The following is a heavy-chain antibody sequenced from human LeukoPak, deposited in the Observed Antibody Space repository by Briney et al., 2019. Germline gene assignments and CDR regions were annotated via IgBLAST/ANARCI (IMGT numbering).Heavy chain of an antibody. Sequence: SETLSLTCTVSGVSISSSNSYWGWIRQPPGTGLEWLGYIYYSGSTSYNPSLKSRVTISVDTFRNQFSLKLTSVTAADTAIYYCAKSDYYGASDYWGQGTLVTVSS. CDR1: GVSISSSNSY. J-gene: IGHJ4*02. CDR2: IYYSGST. V-gene: IGHV4-61*05. D-gene: IGHD3-10*01. CDR3: AKSDYYGASDY.